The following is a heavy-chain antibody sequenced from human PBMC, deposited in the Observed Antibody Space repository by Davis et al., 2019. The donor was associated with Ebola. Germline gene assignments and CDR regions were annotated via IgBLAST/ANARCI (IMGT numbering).Heavy chain of an antibody. Sequence: GESLKIPCAASGFTFSSYGMHWVRPAPGKGLEWVADISYDGTKNNYADSVKGRLTISRDNSEDTLYLQMNSLRAEDTAVYYCAKAQYYYDSSGSYSCFDPCGQGTLVTVSS. J-gene: IGHJ5*02. CDR3: AKAQYYYDSSGSYSCFDP. D-gene: IGHD3-22*01. V-gene: IGHV3-30*18. CDR2: ISYDGTKN. CDR1: GFTFSSYG.